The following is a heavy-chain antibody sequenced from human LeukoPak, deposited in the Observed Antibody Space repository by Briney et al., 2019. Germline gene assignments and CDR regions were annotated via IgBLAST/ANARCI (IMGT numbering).Heavy chain of an antibody. Sequence: GGSLRPSCAASGFTFSSYEMNWVRQAPGKGLEWVSYISSSGSAIYYADSVKGRFTISRDNAKNSLYLQMNSLRAEDTAVYYCATLQGRSSDYWGQGTLVTVSS. CDR1: GFTFSSYE. V-gene: IGHV3-48*03. J-gene: IGHJ4*02. CDR3: ATLQGRSSDY. CDR2: ISSSGSAI.